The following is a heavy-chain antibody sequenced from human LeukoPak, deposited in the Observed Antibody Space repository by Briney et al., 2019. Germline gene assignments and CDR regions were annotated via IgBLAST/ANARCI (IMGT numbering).Heavy chain of an antibody. CDR3: ARLPDILTAFDI. D-gene: IGHD3-9*01. V-gene: IGHV1-2*02. J-gene: IGHJ3*02. Sequence: ASVKVSCKASGYAFTGYYMQWVREAPGQGLEWMGWINPNSGVTNYAQKFQGRVTMTMDTPISTAYLELSRLSSDGTAVYYCARLPDILTAFDIWGQGTMVTVSS. CDR1: GYAFTGYY. CDR2: INPNSGVT.